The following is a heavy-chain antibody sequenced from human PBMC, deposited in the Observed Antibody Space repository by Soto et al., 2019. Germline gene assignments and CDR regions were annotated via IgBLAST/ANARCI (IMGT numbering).Heavy chain of an antibody. J-gene: IGHJ4*02. CDR1: GGSISNYY. Sequence: SETLSLTCTVSGGSISNYYWTWIRQSPGKGLEWIGYIYSSGSTHYNPSLQNRVTISIDTSKNQVSLKVNSVTAADTAVYYCARDHPHSYGVYYFDYWGQGTPVTVSS. CDR3: ARDHPHSYGVYYFDY. CDR2: IYSSGST. D-gene: IGHD5-18*01. V-gene: IGHV4-59*01.